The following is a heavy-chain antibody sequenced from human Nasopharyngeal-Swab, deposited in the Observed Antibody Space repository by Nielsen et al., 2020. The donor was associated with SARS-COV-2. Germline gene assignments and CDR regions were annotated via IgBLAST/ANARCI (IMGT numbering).Heavy chain of an antibody. J-gene: IGHJ4*02. CDR1: GVTVSSNY. CDR2: IYSGGST. Sequence: GGSLRLSCAASGVTVSSNYMSWVRQAPGKGLEWGSVIYSGGSTYYADSVKGRFTISRDNAKNSLYLQMNSLRAEDTAVYYCARGGYCSSTSCYFGIQNRVDYWGQGTLVTVSS. CDR3: ARGGYCSSTSCYFGIQNRVDY. V-gene: IGHV3-53*01. D-gene: IGHD2-2*01.